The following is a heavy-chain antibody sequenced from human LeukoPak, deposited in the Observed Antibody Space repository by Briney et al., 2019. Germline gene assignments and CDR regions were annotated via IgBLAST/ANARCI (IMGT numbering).Heavy chain of an antibody. V-gene: IGHV4-39*02. CDR1: GGSISSSSYY. D-gene: IGHD2-2*01. CDR2: IYYSGST. Sequence: PSETLSHTCTVSGGSISSSSYYWGWIRQPPGKGLEWIGSIYYSGSTYYNPSLKSRVTISVDTSKNQFSLKLSSVTAADTAVYYCARDIVVVPAVYYYYGMDVWGQGTTVTVSS. CDR3: ARDIVVVPAVYYYYGMDV. J-gene: IGHJ6*02.